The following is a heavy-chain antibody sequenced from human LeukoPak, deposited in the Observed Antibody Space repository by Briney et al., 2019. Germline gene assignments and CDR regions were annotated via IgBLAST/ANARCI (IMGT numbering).Heavy chain of an antibody. CDR2: IYYSGST. CDR1: GGSISSGDYY. J-gene: IGHJ4*02. D-gene: IGHD4-17*01. Sequence: KPSETLSLTCTVSGGSISSGDYYWSWIRQHPGKGLEWIGYIYYSGSTYYNPSLKSRVTISVDTSKNQFSLKLSSVTAADTAVYYCAREHDYGDRFWDYWGQGTLVTVSS. V-gene: IGHV4-31*03. CDR3: AREHDYGDRFWDY.